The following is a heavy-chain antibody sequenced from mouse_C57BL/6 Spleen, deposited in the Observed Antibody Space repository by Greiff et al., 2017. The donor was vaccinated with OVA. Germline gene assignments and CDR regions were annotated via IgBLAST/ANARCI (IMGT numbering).Heavy chain of an antibody. Sequence: EVQLQQSGPGLVKPSQTVFLTCTVTGISITTGNYRWSWIRQFPGNKLEWIGYIYYSGTITYNPSLTSRTTITRDTPKNQFFLEMNSLTAEDTATYYCAREEGDSNNYYAMDYWGQGTSVTVSS. CDR3: AREEGDSNNYYAMDY. D-gene: IGHD2-5*01. CDR2: IYYSGTI. J-gene: IGHJ4*01. CDR1: GISITTGNYR. V-gene: IGHV3-5*01.